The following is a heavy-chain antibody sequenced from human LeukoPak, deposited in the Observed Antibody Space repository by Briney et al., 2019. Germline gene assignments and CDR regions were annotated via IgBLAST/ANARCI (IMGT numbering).Heavy chain of an antibody. CDR3: SRDRYSSGYLPGY. D-gene: IGHD3-22*01. CDR1: GFXFSSSW. CDR2: INSDGSST. V-gene: IGHV3-74*01. J-gene: IGHJ4*02. Sequence: GGSLRLSCAASGFXFSSSWMHWVRQAPGKGLVWVSRINSDGSSTSYADSVRGRFTISRDNAKNTLYLQMNSLRAEDTALYYCSRDRYSSGYLPGYWGQGTLVTVSS.